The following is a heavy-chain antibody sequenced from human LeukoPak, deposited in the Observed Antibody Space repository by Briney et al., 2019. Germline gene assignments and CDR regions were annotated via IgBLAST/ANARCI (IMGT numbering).Heavy chain of an antibody. J-gene: IGHJ4*02. Sequence: PGGSLRLSCATSGFSFTDYAMSWVRQAPGKGLEWVSGMSGSGGSTYYADSVKGRFTISRDNSKNTLYLQMNSLRVEDTAVYYCAKVGFTIFGVVRGPHDYWGQGTRVTVSS. CDR1: GFSFTDYA. CDR3: AKVGFTIFGVVRGPHDY. CDR2: MSGSGGST. D-gene: IGHD3-3*01. V-gene: IGHV3-23*01.